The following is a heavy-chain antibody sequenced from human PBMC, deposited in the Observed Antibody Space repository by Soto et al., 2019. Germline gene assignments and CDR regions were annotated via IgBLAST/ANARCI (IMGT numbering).Heavy chain of an antibody. D-gene: IGHD6-6*01. CDR1: GFTFSSYA. CDR3: AKTYSSSSWSTYYYYYYGMDV. J-gene: IGHJ6*02. V-gene: IGHV3-23*01. CDR2: ISGSGGST. Sequence: EVQLLESGGGLVQPGGSLRLSCAASGFTFSSYAMSWVRQAPGKGLEWVSAISGSGGSTYYADSVKGRFTISRDNSKNXLXLXXNSLRAEDTAVYYGAKTYSSSSWSTYYYYYYGMDVWGQGTTVTVSS.